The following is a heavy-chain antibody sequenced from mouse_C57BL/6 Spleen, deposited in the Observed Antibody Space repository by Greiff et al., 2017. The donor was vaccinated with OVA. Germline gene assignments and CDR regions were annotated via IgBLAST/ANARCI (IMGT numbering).Heavy chain of an antibody. V-gene: IGHV5-15*01. CDR3: ARYYGGGFDV. CDR1: GFTFSDSG. CDR2: ISNLAYSI. D-gene: IGHD1-1*01. J-gene: IGHJ1*03. Sequence: VKLMESGGGLVQPGGSLKLSCAASGFTFSDSGMAWVRQAPRKGPEWVAFISNLAYSIYYAATVTGRFTISRENAKNTLYLEMSSLRSEDTAMYYCARYYGGGFDVWGTGTTVTVSS.